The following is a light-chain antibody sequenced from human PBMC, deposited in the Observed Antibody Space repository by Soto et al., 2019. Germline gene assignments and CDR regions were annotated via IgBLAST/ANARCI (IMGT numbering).Light chain of an antibody. CDR2: AAS. V-gene: IGKV3-20*01. CDR1: QSVRSNY. Sequence: EIVLTQSPGTLSLSPGERATLSCRASQSVRSNYLAWYQQKPGQAPRLLIYAASSRATGIPDRFSGSGSGTDFTLTISILEPEDFAVYYCQQYGSSKTFGQGTKVEIK. CDR3: QQYGSSKT. J-gene: IGKJ1*01.